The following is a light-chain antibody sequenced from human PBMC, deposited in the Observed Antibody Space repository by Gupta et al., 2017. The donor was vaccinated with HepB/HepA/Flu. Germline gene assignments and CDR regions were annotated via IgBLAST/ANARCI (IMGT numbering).Light chain of an antibody. Sequence: QSVLTQPPSASGTPGQRVTISCSGISSNIGINSVYWYQQLPGTAPKLLIHRNNQRPSGVPDRFSGSKSGPSASLAISGLRSEDEADYYCATWDGSLSAWVFGGGTKLTVL. CDR1: SSNIGINS. J-gene: IGLJ3*02. CDR2: RNN. CDR3: ATWDGSLSAWV. V-gene: IGLV1-47*01.